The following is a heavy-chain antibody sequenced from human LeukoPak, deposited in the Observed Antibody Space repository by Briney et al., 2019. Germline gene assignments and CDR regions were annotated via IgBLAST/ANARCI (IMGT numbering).Heavy chain of an antibody. CDR2: IFYTGST. V-gene: IGHV4-59*08. CDR3: ARQPYMLGAYYFDY. Sequence: SETLSLTCTVSGGSMSSYYWSWIRQPPGKGLEWIGYIFYTGSTNYNPSLKSRVTLPVDTSKNQLSLKLGSVTAADTAVYYCARQPYMLGAYYFDYWGQGTLVTVSS. J-gene: IGHJ4*02. D-gene: IGHD1-26*01. CDR1: GGSMSSYY.